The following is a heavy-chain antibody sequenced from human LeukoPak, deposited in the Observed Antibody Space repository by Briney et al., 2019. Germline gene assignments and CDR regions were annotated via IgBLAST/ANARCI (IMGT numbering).Heavy chain of an antibody. J-gene: IGHJ4*02. Sequence: GGSLRLSCAASGFTFSSYAMSWVRQAPGKGLEWVSAISGSGGSTYYADSVKGRFTISRDNSKNTLYLQMNSLRAEDTAVYYCAKDEHIVVVTATYFDYWGQGTLVTVS. V-gene: IGHV3-23*01. D-gene: IGHD2-21*02. CDR2: ISGSGGST. CDR3: AKDEHIVVVTATYFDY. CDR1: GFTFSSYA.